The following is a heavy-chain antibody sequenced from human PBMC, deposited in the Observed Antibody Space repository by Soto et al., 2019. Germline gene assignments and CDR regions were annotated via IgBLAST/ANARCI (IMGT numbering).Heavy chain of an antibody. J-gene: IGHJ4*01. D-gene: IGHD3-22*01. CDR3: TTDSYISMIIVRFDY. Sequence: SETLSLTCTVSGGSINNHYWSWIRQPPGQGLEWIGYIYYSGSTNYNPSLKSRVTMSVDTSKNQFSLKLSSLTAADTAVYYCTTDSYISMIIVRFDYWGHGTLVTVSS. CDR1: GGSINNHY. CDR2: IYYSGST. V-gene: IGHV4-59*11.